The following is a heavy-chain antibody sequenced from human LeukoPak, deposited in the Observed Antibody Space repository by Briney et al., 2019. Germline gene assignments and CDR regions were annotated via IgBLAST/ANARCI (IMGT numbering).Heavy chain of an antibody. Sequence: PGGSLRLSCAASGFTSSSYAMSWVRQAPGKGLEWVSGISGSGGSTYYADSVKGRFTISRDNSKNTLYLQMNSLGAEDTAVYYCAKDANLKKFSGVDVWGQGTTVTVSS. V-gene: IGHV3-23*01. CDR3: AKDANLKKFSGVDV. J-gene: IGHJ6*02. CDR1: GFTSSSYA. CDR2: ISGSGGST.